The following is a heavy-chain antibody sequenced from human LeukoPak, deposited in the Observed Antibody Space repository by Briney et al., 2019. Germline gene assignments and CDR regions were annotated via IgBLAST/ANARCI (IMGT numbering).Heavy chain of an antibody. V-gene: IGHV4-34*01. CDR3: ARALTKYSSSFYYYYGMDV. J-gene: IGHJ6*02. Sequence: SETLSLTCNVYGGSLSGYYWSWIRQPPGKGLEWSGEINHSGSTNYNTSLRSRVSISIDTSTNEFSLKMSSVTAADTAVFYCARALTKYSSSFYYYYGMDVWGQGTTVTVSS. D-gene: IGHD6-6*01. CDR1: GGSLSGYY. CDR2: INHSGST.